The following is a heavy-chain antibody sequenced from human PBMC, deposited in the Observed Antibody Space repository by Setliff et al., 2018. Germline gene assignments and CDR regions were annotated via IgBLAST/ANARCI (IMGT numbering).Heavy chain of an antibody. V-gene: IGHV3-33*08. J-gene: IGHJ3*02. CDR2: IWDDGGNK. D-gene: IGHD3-9*01. CDR3: AIEPSIWTGAFDI. Sequence: GGSLRLSCAASGFTFSSYRMHWVRQAPGKGLEWVAVIWDDGGNKYHADSVKGRFTISRDNSKNTLYLQMNSLRPEDTAVYYCAIEPSIWTGAFDIWGQGTMVTVSS. CDR1: GFTFSSYR.